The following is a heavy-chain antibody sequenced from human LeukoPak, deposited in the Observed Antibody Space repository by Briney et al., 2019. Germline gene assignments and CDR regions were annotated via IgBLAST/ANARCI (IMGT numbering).Heavy chain of an antibody. Sequence: PGRSLRLSCAASGFTFSSYGMHWVRQAPGKGLEWVAITSYDGSNKHYADSVKGRFTISRDSWKNTLYLQMNSLSIEDTAVYYCATDGDSTSFDHWGQGTLVTVSS. J-gene: IGHJ4*02. D-gene: IGHD4-17*01. CDR1: GFTFSSYG. CDR2: TSYDGSNK. CDR3: ATDGDSTSFDH. V-gene: IGHV3-30*03.